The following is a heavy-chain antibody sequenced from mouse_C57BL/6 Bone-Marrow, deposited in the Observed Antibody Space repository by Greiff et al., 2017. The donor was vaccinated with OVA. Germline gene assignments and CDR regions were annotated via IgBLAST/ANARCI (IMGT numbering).Heavy chain of an antibody. CDR2: IYPRSGNT. CDR3: AGYGIYYGNFAWFAY. D-gene: IGHD2-1*01. CDR1: GYTFTSYG. V-gene: IGHV1-81*01. J-gene: IGHJ3*01. Sequence: QVQLQQSGAELARPGASVKLSCKASGYTFTSYGISWVKQRTGQGLEWIGEIYPRSGNTYYNEKFKGKATLTADKSSSTAYMELRSLTSEDSAVYFCAGYGIYYGNFAWFAYWGQGTLVTVSA.